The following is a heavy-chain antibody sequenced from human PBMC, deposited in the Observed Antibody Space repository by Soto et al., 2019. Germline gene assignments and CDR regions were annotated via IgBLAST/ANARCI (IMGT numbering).Heavy chain of an antibody. J-gene: IGHJ5*02. Sequence: PSETLSLTCAVYGGSFSGYYWSWIRQPPGKGLEWIGEINHSGSTNYNPSLKSRVTISVDTSKNQFSLKLSSVTAADTAVYYCARVIGPGSYYNGDRLPWFDPWGQGTLVTVSS. CDR1: GGSFSGYY. V-gene: IGHV4-34*01. D-gene: IGHD3-10*01. CDR3: ARVIGPGSYYNGDRLPWFDP. CDR2: INHSGST.